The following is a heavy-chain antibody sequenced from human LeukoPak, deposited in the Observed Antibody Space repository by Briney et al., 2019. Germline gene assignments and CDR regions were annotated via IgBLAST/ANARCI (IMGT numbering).Heavy chain of an antibody. J-gene: IGHJ4*02. Sequence: PGRSLRLSCAASGFTFSSYGMHWVRQAPGKGLEWVAVIWYDGSNKYYADSVKGRFTISRDNSKNTLYLQMNSLRAEDTAVYYCARDRAVAGINFDYWGQGTLVTVSS. D-gene: IGHD6-19*01. CDR3: ARDRAVAGINFDY. V-gene: IGHV3-33*08. CDR1: GFTFSSYG. CDR2: IWYDGSNK.